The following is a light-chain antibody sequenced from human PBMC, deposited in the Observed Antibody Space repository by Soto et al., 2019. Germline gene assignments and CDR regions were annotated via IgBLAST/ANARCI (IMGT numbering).Light chain of an antibody. J-gene: IGKJ2*01. CDR1: QSVSSY. CDR3: QQRDKWPRT. V-gene: IGKV3-11*01. CDR2: GAS. Sequence: EIVLTQSPATLSLSPGERATLSCRASQSVSSYLAWYQHKPGQAPRLLIYGASNRATDIPARFSGRGSGTAFTLTISSLESGDSAIYYCQQRDKWPRTFGQGTKLEIK.